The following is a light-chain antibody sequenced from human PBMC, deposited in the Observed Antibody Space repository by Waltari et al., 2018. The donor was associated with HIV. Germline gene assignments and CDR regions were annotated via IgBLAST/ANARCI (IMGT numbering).Light chain of an antibody. V-gene: IGKV1-39*01. CDR2: DAS. CDR1: QTVTNK. J-gene: IGKJ3*01. CDR3: QQSYSSPLT. Sequence: DIQMTQSPSPLSASVGDSVSITCRASQTVTNKVNWYQQKPGKAPQVLIYDASTLQSGVPSRFRGRGSGTDFTITITRLQPDDFATYFWQQSYSSPLTFGPGTKVDIK.